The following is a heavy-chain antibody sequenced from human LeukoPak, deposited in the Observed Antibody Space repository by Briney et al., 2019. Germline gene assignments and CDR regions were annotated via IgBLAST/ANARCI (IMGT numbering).Heavy chain of an antibody. Sequence: ASVKVSCKASGYTFTSYGISWVRQAPGQGLEWMGWISAYNGNTNYAQKLQGRVTMTTDTSTSTAYMELRSLRSDDTAVYYCAIGGYYYDSSGYWVYWGQGTLVTVSS. CDR1: GYTFTSYG. D-gene: IGHD3-22*01. CDR3: AIGGYYYDSSGYWVY. V-gene: IGHV1-18*01. J-gene: IGHJ4*02. CDR2: ISAYNGNT.